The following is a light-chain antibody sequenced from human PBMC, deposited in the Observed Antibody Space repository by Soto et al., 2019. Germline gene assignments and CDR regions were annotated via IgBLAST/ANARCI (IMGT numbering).Light chain of an antibody. CDR3: QSANSSGVYLV. Sequence: SYELTQSPSVSVSPGQTARLTCSGDALTKQYAHWYQQRPGQAPILVIYKDTERPSGIPERFSGSTSGTTVTLTINAVQAEDEADYYFQSANSSGVYLVLGAGTKVTVL. CDR1: ALTKQY. V-gene: IGLV3-25*02. J-gene: IGLJ1*01. CDR2: KDT.